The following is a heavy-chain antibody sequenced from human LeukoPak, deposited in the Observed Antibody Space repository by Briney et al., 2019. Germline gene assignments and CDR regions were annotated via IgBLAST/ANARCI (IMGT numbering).Heavy chain of an antibody. V-gene: IGHV4-4*07. Sequence: SETLSLTCSVSGGFISSYYWSWIRQPAGKGLEWIGRSYTSGSTNYNPSLKSRVTMSVDTSKNQFSLKLSSVTAADTAVYYCARDLGFYDSSEGWFDPWGQGTLVTVSS. CDR1: GGFISSYY. CDR3: ARDLGFYDSSEGWFDP. D-gene: IGHD3-22*01. CDR2: SYTSGST. J-gene: IGHJ5*02.